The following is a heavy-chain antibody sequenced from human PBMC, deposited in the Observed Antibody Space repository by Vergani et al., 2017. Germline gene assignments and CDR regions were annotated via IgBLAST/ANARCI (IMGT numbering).Heavy chain of an antibody. Sequence: EVQLLQSEGAVVQPWGSLRLSCVASGFTFSSHAMSWVRQGHGQGLEWVSSIKNTGDSTHYADSVKGRFTISRDNSKNTLYLQMNSLRDEDTGVYYCARDLRLLYNRFDPWGQGTLVTVSS. V-gene: IGHV3-23*01. J-gene: IGHJ5*02. CDR2: IKNTGDST. D-gene: IGHD1-14*01. CDR1: GFTFSSHA. CDR3: ARDLRLLYNRFDP.